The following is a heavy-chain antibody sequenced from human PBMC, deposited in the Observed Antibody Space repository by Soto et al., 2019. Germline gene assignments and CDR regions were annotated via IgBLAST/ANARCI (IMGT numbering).Heavy chain of an antibody. CDR2: IIPIFGTA. Sequence: QVQLVQSGAEVKKPGSSVKVSCKASGGTFSSYSINWVRQAPGQGLEWMGEIIPIFGTANYAQKFQGRVTMTADESTSTAYMELGSRRSEDTAVYYCARDGGRHSGGIDYWGQGTLVTVSS. J-gene: IGHJ4*02. CDR1: GGTFSSYS. CDR3: ARDGGRHSGGIDY. V-gene: IGHV1-69*01. D-gene: IGHD1-26*01.